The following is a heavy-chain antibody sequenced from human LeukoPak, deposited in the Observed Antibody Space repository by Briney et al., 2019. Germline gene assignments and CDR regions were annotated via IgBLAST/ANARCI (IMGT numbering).Heavy chain of an antibody. V-gene: IGHV4-34*01. D-gene: IGHD5-24*01. CDR3: ARGVARWLQLSWYFDL. CDR2: INHSGNT. CDR1: GGSFSGYY. J-gene: IGHJ2*01. Sequence: SETLSLTCAVYGGSFSGYYWSWIRQPPGKGLEWIGEINHSGNTNYNPSLKSRVTISVDTSKNQFSLKLSSVTAADTAVYYCARGVARWLQLSWYFDLWGRGTLVTVSS.